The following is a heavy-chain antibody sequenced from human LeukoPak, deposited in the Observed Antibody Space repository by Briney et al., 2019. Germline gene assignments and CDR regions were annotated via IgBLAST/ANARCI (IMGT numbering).Heavy chain of an antibody. CDR2: ISGSGGST. CDR3: AKDFRTKDGPWGFDY. Sequence: GGSLRLSCAASGFTFSTYAMSWVRQAPGKGLEWVSAISGSGGSTYYADSVKGRFTISRDNSKNTLYLQMNSLGAEDTAVYYCAKDFRTKDGPWGFDYWGQGTLVTVSS. CDR1: GFTFSTYA. J-gene: IGHJ4*02. V-gene: IGHV3-23*01. D-gene: IGHD3-16*01.